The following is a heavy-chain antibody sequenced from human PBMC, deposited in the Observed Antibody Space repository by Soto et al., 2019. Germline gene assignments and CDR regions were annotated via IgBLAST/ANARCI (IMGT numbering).Heavy chain of an antibody. J-gene: IGHJ5*02. CDR1: GYTFSSYG. Sequence: QVQLVQSGAEVKKPGASVKVSCKASGYTFSSYGISWVRQAPGQGLEWMGRISAYNGNTNYAQKLQGRVTMTTDTSTSTAYMELRSLRSDDTAVYYCARDRGYNWNYGWFDPWGQGTRVTVSS. CDR3: ARDRGYNWNYGWFDP. V-gene: IGHV1-18*01. CDR2: ISAYNGNT. D-gene: IGHD1-7*01.